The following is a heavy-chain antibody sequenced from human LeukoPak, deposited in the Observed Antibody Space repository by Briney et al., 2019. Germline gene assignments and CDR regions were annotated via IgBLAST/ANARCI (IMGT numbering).Heavy chain of an antibody. CDR2: IRYDGSNK. CDR1: GFTFSNYG. Sequence: GGSLRLSCAPSGFTFSNYGMHWVRQAPGKGLEWVAFIRYDGSNKYYADSVKGRFTISRDNSKNTLYLQMNSLRAEDTAVYYCAKSGLNRFDYWGQGTLVTVSS. J-gene: IGHJ4*02. V-gene: IGHV3-30*02. CDR3: AKSGLNRFDY. D-gene: IGHD2-15*01.